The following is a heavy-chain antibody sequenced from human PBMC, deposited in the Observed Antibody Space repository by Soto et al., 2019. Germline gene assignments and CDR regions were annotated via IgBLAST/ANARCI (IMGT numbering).Heavy chain of an antibody. Sequence: QVQLVESGGGVVQPGTSLRVSCVGSGFTFRSYVIHWVRQAPGKGLEWVALTSYDGSDKYYGDSVRGRFTISRDNSRNTVDLQMDSLRSEDTALYYCARWGTTGGLYVWGQGTLVSVSS. J-gene: IGHJ1*01. CDR3: ARWGTTGGLYV. D-gene: IGHD2-8*01. V-gene: IGHV3-30*19. CDR2: TSYDGSDK. CDR1: GFTFRSYV.